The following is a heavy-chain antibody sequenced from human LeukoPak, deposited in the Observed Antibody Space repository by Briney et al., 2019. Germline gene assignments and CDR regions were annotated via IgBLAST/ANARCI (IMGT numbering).Heavy chain of an antibody. V-gene: IGHV1-2*02. D-gene: IGHD3-3*01. CDR3: AREIPTYDFWSGLGPRSNWFDP. CDR2: INPNSGGT. Sequence: ASVKVSCKASGYTFTGYYMHWVRQAPGQGLEWMGWINPNSGGTNYAQKFQGRVTMTRDTSISTAYMELSRLRSDDTAVYYCAREIPTYDFWSGLGPRSNWFDPWGQGTLVTVSS. J-gene: IGHJ5*02. CDR1: GYTFTGYY.